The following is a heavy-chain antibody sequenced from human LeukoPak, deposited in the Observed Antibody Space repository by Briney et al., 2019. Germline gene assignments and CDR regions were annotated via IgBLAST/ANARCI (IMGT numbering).Heavy chain of an antibody. V-gene: IGHV3-30*02. CDR1: RFSFRSYG. CDR3: AKDRVCRSGGSCYVFDY. CDR2: IPYDGNNQ. D-gene: IGHD2-15*01. Sequence: GGCLRLSCAASRFSFRSYGMHWVRQAPGKGLEWVAFIPYDGNNQNYVDSVKGRFTISRDNSKNTLYLQMNSLRAEDTAVYYCAKDRVCRSGGSCYVFDYWGQGTLVTVSS. J-gene: IGHJ4*02.